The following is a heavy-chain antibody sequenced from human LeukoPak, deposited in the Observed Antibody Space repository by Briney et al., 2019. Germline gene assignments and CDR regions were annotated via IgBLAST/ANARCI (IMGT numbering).Heavy chain of an antibody. Sequence: SQTLSLTCTVSGGSISSGGYYWSWIRQHPGKGLEWIGYTYYSGSNYYNPSLKSRVTISVYTSKNQFSLKLSSVTAADTAVYYCARTSVVVVVAATQISWFDPWGQGTLVTVSS. CDR2: TYYSGSN. D-gene: IGHD2-15*01. V-gene: IGHV4-31*03. CDR1: GGSISSGGYY. J-gene: IGHJ5*02. CDR3: ARTSVVVVVAATQISWFDP.